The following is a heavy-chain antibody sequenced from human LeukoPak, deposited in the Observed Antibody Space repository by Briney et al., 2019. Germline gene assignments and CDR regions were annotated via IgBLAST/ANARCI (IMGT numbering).Heavy chain of an antibody. Sequence: SETLSLTCAVYGGSFSGYYWSWIRQPPGKGREWIGEINHSGSTNYNPSLKSRVSISVDTSKNQCSLKLSSVTAAYTAVYYCARGIAARLDYWGQGTLVTVSS. J-gene: IGHJ4*02. CDR3: ARGIAARLDY. CDR2: INHSGST. D-gene: IGHD6-6*01. CDR1: GGSFSGYY. V-gene: IGHV4-34*01.